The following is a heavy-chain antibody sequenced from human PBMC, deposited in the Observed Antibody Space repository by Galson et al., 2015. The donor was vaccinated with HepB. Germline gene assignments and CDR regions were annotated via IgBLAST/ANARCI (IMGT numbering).Heavy chain of an antibody. CDR2: ISSSSSTI. CDR3: ARDHEQWLVRGYFDY. D-gene: IGHD6-19*01. Sequence: SLRLSCAASGFTFSSYSMNWVRQAPGKGLEWVSYISSSSSTIYYADSVKGRFTISRDNAKNSLYLQMNSLRAEDTAVYYCARDHEQWLVRGYFDYWGQGTLVTVSS. V-gene: IGHV3-48*01. CDR1: GFTFSSYS. J-gene: IGHJ4*02.